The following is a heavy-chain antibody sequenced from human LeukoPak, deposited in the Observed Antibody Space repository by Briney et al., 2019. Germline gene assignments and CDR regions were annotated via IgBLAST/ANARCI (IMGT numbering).Heavy chain of an antibody. CDR3: ARRRAEGGSNGHYNWFDP. D-gene: IGHD6-13*01. Sequence: PSETLSLTCTVSGGSINSYYWTWIRQPPGKGLEWIGYIYNSGSTNYNPSLKSRVTISADTSKKQFSLRVSSVTAADTAVYYCARRRAEGGSNGHYNWFDPWGQGILVTVSS. V-gene: IGHV4-59*08. CDR1: GGSINSYY. J-gene: IGHJ5*02. CDR2: IYNSGST.